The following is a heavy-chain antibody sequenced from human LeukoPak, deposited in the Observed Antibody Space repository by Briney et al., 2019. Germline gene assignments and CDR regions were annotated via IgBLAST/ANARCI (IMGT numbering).Heavy chain of an antibody. D-gene: IGHD6-13*01. Sequence: SETLSLTCTVSGGSISSYYWSWIRQPPGKGLEWIGYIYYSGSTNYNPSLKSRVTISVDTSKNQFSLKLSSVPAADTAVYYCARDISSSWYVEYVRGSGWFDPWGQGTLVTVSS. V-gene: IGHV4-59*01. CDR3: ARDISSSWYVEYVRGSGWFDP. J-gene: IGHJ5*02. CDR1: GGSISSYY. CDR2: IYYSGST.